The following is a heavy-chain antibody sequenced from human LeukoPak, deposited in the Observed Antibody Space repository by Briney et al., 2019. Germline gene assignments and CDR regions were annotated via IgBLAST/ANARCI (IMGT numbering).Heavy chain of an antibody. CDR2: INHSGST. V-gene: IGHV4-34*01. CDR3: ARGGYSYGPGTSRGKNWFDP. J-gene: IGHJ5*02. CDR1: GGSFSGYY. Sequence: TSETLSLTCAVYGGSFSGYYWSWLRQPPGKGLEWIGEINHSGSTNYNPSLKSRVTISVDTSKNQFSLKLSSVTAADTAVYYCARGGYSYGPGTSRGKNWFDPWGQGTLVTVSS. D-gene: IGHD5-18*01.